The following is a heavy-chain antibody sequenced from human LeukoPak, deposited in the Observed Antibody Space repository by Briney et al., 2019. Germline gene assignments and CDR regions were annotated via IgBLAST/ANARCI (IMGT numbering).Heavy chain of an antibody. CDR3: ASSKPDFWSGYPWVGY. CDR2: IWYDGSNK. J-gene: IGHJ4*02. Sequence: GGSLRLSCAASGFTFSSYGMHWVRQAPGKGLEWVAVIWYDGSNKYYADSVKGRFTISRDNSKNTLYLQMNSLRAEDTAVYYCASSKPDFWSGYPWVGYWGQGTLVTVSS. CDR1: GFTFSSYG. D-gene: IGHD3-3*01. V-gene: IGHV3-33*01.